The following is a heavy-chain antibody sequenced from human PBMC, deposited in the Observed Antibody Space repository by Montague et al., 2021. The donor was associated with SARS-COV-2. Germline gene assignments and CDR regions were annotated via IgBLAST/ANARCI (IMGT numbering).Heavy chain of an antibody. V-gene: IGHV4-39*01. J-gene: IGHJ5*02. Sequence: SETLSLTCTVSGASIGSSSYYWAWIRQPPGKGLEWIGSVYYSGSTDYSPSLKDRVTISADTSKNQFSLKLNYVTAADTALYHCASAMGATVEFDRWGQGTLVFVSS. CDR3: ASAMGATVEFDR. D-gene: IGHD1-26*01. CDR1: GASIGSSSYY. CDR2: VYYSGST.